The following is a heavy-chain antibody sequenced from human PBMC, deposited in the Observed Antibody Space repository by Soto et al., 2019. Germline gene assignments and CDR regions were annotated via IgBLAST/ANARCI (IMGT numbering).Heavy chain of an antibody. J-gene: IGHJ5*02. CDR3: ARGMSDGFGEVS. Sequence: QVQLVQSGVEVKKPGASVKDSCKTSGYTFTNDDINWMRQAAGQWLEWIGWMSPNSGNTGYAQKFQGRVTLTRDTSISTAYMELSSLRSEDTAVYYCARGMSDGFGEVSWGQGTLVTVSS. D-gene: IGHD3-10*01. CDR2: MSPNSGNT. V-gene: IGHV1-8*02. CDR1: GYTFTNDD.